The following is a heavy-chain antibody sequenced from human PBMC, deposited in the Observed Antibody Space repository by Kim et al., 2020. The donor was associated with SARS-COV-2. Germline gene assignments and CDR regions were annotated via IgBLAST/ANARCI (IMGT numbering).Heavy chain of an antibody. J-gene: IGHJ3*02. D-gene: IGHD2-2*01. CDR2: IYHSGST. CDR1: GGSISSGGYS. CDR3: ARALRRAAIYALDI. Sequence: SETLSLTCAVSGGSISSGGYSWSWIRQPPGKGLEWIGYIYHSGSTYYNPSLKSRVTISVDRSKNQFSLKLSSVTAADTAVYYCARALRRAAIYALDIWGQGTMVTVSS. V-gene: IGHV4-30-2*01.